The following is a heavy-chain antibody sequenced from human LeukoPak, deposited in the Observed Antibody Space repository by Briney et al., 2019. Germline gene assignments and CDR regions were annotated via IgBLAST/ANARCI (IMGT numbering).Heavy chain of an antibody. CDR3: AKGWPGRYCSSTSCPCPFDY. J-gene: IGHJ4*02. Sequence: PGGSLRLSCAASGFTFSSYAMSWVRQAPGKGLEWVSTFSGSGDSTYYADSVKGRFTISRDNSKNTLYLQMNSLRAEDTAVYYCAKGWPGRYCSSTSCPCPFDYWGQGTLVTVSS. CDR2: FSGSGDST. D-gene: IGHD2-2*01. CDR1: GFTFSSYA. V-gene: IGHV3-23*01.